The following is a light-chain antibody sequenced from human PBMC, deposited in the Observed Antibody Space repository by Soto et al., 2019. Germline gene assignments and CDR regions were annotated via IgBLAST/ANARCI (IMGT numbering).Light chain of an antibody. CDR1: SYNIGAGFD. V-gene: IGLV1-40*01. CDR3: QSFDTSLGRSV. CDR2: GNN. J-gene: IGLJ2*01. Sequence: QSVLTQPPSVSGAPGQRVTIPCTGTSYNIGAGFDVHWYQHLPGTAPKLLIYGNNHRPSGVPDRFSGYKSGTSASLAITGLQAEDEADYSCQSFDTSLGRSVFGGGTKLTVL.